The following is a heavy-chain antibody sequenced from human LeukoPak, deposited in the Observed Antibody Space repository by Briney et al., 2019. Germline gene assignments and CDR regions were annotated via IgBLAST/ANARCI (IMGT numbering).Heavy chain of an antibody. CDR3: ARDRYGSGGRRRFDP. V-gene: IGHV4-4*08. J-gene: IGHJ5*02. D-gene: IGHD2-15*01. CDR2: VYSTGHT. Sequence: SETLSLTCSVSDDSISTYYWSWLRQPQGKGPEWMGFVYSTGHTNYNPSLKSRVTMSLDTSKKQVSLELNSVTAADTAVYYCARDRYGSGGRRRFDPWGQGTLVTVSS. CDR1: DDSISTYY.